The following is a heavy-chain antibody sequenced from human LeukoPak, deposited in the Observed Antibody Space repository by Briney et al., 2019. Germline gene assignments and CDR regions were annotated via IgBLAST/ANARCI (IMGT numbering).Heavy chain of an antibody. D-gene: IGHD1-1*01. J-gene: IGHJ4*02. CDR1: GFTFNSYA. Sequence: GGSLRLSCAASGFTFNSYAMHWARQAPGKGLEWVAVISNDGRDKHHADSVKGRFTISRDNAKNSLYLQMNSLRAEDTAVYYCARNTGTYDYWGQGTLVTVSS. CDR3: ARNTGTYDY. CDR2: ISNDGRDK. V-gene: IGHV3-30*04.